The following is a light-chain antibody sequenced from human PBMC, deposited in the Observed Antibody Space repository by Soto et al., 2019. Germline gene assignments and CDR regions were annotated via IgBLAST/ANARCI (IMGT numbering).Light chain of an antibody. J-gene: IGKJ5*01. CDR3: QQYNNWPPIT. Sequence: ERVMTQSPATLSVSPGERATLSCRASQSVSTNLAWYQQKPGQAPRLLIYGASTRAPGIPARFSGGGSGTEFTLTIGSLQSEDFAVYYCQQYNNWPPITFGQGTRVEIK. CDR2: GAS. CDR1: QSVSTN. V-gene: IGKV3D-15*01.